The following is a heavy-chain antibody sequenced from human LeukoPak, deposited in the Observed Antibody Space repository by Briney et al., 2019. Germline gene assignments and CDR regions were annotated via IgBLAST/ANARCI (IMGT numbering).Heavy chain of an antibody. D-gene: IGHD1-7*01. V-gene: IGHV3-43*02. J-gene: IGHJ4*02. Sequence: GGSLRLSCVASGXTSDDYAMHWVRQTPGKGLEWVSLISGDGVITYYADSVLGRFTISRDNSENSLYLQMNSLRTEDTALYYCAKDIWGDWNYGFDFWGQGTLVTVSS. CDR1: GXTSDDYA. CDR3: AKDIWGDWNYGFDF. CDR2: ISGDGVIT.